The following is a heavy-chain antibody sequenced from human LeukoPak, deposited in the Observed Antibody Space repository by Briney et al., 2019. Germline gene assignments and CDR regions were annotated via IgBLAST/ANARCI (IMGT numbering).Heavy chain of an antibody. J-gene: IGHJ6*02. Sequence: PGGSLRLSCAASGFTFSSYAMSWVRQAPGKGLEWVSAISGSGGRTYYADSVKGRFTISRDNSKNTLYLQMNSLRAEDTAVYYYAKDVVVVAATPVGMDVWGQGTTVTVSS. CDR2: ISGSGGRT. D-gene: IGHD2-15*01. V-gene: IGHV3-23*01. CDR1: GFTFSSYA. CDR3: AKDVVVVAATPVGMDV.